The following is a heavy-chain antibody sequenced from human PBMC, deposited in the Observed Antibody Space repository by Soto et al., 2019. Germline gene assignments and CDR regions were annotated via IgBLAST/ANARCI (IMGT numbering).Heavy chain of an antibody. CDR2: ISRSGTT. J-gene: IGHJ4*02. Sequence: QVQLQQCGAGLLKPSETLSLSCAVYGGYFNDNYYTWFRQPPGKGLEWIGEISRSGTTKYIPSLKSRASISYDTSNTQVLLKVTSVTDADTAVYYCATTLWFGPKVEIWGQGALVTGSS. CDR3: ATTLWFGPKVEI. CDR1: GGYFNDNY. D-gene: IGHD3-10*01. V-gene: IGHV4-34*01.